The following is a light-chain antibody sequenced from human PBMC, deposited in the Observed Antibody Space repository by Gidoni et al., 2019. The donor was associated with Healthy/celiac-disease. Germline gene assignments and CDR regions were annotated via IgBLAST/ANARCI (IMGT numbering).Light chain of an antibody. CDR1: QSVSSY. V-gene: IGKV3-11*01. Sequence: ELVLTQSPATLSLSPGERATLSCRASQSVSSYLAWYQQKPGQAPRLLIYDASNRATGIPARFSGSGSGTDFTLTISSLEPEDFAVYYCQQRSNWPTFGPGTKVDFK. CDR3: QQRSNWPT. CDR2: DAS. J-gene: IGKJ3*01.